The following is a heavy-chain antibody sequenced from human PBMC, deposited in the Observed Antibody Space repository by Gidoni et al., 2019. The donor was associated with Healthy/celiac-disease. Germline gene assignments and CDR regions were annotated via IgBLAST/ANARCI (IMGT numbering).Heavy chain of an antibody. CDR3: ARDLWGDGYNPDAFDV. CDR2: IYDSGST. D-gene: IGHD5-12*01. Sequence: QEQLQESGPGLVKPSEPLSLTCTASGGSVSSGSYYWCWIRQPPGKGLEWIEYIYDSGSTHYNPSLRSRVTISVNTYKNQFSLKLSAVTAADTAVYCWARDLWGDGYNPDAFDVWGQGTMVTVSS. CDR1: GGSVSSGSYY. J-gene: IGHJ3*01. V-gene: IGHV4-61*01.